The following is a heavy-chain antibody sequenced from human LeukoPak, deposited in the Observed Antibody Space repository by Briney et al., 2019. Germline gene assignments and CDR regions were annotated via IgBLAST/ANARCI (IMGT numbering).Heavy chain of an antibody. CDR2: IINSSRNI. Sequence: PGGSLTLSCAASGFSFSSYSMNWVRQDPPKGLEWVSSIINSSRNIYYTASLKGRFTISRDNAKNSLYLQMNSLSADDPALYYCASPHITIFGVVTSCYYYMDVWGKGTTVTVSS. CDR3: ASPHITIFGVVTSCYYYMDV. V-gene: IGHV3-21*04. D-gene: IGHD3-3*01. J-gene: IGHJ6*03. CDR1: GFSFSSYS.